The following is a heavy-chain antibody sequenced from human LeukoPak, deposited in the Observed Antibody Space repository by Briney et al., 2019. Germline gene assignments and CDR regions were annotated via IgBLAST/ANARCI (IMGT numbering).Heavy chain of an antibody. CDR1: GGSFSGYY. CDR3: ARGARYYYGSGSYYY. D-gene: IGHD3-10*01. V-gene: IGHV4-34*01. CDR2: INHSGST. J-gene: IGHJ4*02. Sequence: PSETLSLTCAVYGGSFSGYYWSWIRQPPGKGLEWIGKINHSGSTNYNPSLKSRVTISVDTSKNQFSLKLSSVTAADTAVYYCARGARYYYGSGSYYYWGQGTLVTVSS.